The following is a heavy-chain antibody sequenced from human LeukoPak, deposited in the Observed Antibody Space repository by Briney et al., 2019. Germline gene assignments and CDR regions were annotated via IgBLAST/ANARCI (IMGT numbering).Heavy chain of an antibody. V-gene: IGHV3-21*01. CDR2: ISSSSSYI. CDR1: GFTFSSYS. Sequence: GGSLRLSCAASGFTFSSYSMNWVRQAPGKGLEWVSSISSSSSYIYYADSVKGRFTISRDNAKNSLYLQMNSLRAEDTAVYYCARDGARTHGGGDYWGQGTLVTVSS. CDR3: ARDGARTHGGGDY. D-gene: IGHD4-23*01. J-gene: IGHJ4*02.